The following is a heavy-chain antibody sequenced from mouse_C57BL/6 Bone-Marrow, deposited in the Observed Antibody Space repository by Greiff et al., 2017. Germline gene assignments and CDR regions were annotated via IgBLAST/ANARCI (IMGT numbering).Heavy chain of an antibody. D-gene: IGHD2-4*01. CDR1: GYTFTSYW. J-gene: IGHJ3*01. V-gene: IGHV1-50*01. CDR3: ARYDYDGAY. CDR2: IDPSDSYT. Sequence: QVQLQQPGAELVKPGASVKLSCKASGYTFTSYWMQWVKQRPGQGLEWLGEIDPSDSYTNYPHKFKGKDTLTVDKSSSTDYMQLSSLTAEDSAVYCCARYDYDGAYWGQGTLVTVSA.